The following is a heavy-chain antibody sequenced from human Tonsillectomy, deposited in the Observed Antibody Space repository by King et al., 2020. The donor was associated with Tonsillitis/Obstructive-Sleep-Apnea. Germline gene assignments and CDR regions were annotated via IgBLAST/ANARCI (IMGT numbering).Heavy chain of an antibody. V-gene: IGHV4-59*01. CDR3: ARGVPYQRLYYYMDV. J-gene: IGHJ6*03. D-gene: IGHD2-2*01. CDR2: IYYTGGT. CDR1: GGSISYYF. Sequence: HVQLQKSGPGLVKPSETLSLTCNVSGGSISYYFWSWLRQPPGKGLELIGYIYYTGGTNYSPSLKSRVTISVDTSKSQFSLKLGSVTAADTAVYYCARGVPYQRLYYYMDVWGKGTTVTVSS.